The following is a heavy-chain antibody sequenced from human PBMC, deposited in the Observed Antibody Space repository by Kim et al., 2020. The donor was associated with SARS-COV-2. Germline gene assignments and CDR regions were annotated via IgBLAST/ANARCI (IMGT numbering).Heavy chain of an antibody. V-gene: IGHV4-31*03. CDR1: GGSISSGGYY. D-gene: IGHD1-7*01. CDR2: IYYSGST. J-gene: IGHJ4*02. CDR3: ARGTQITGTTGRFDY. Sequence: SETPSLTCTVSGGSISSGGYYWSWIRQHPGKGLEWIGYIYYSGSTYYNPSLKSRVTISVDTSKNQFSLKLSSVTAADTAVYYCARGTQITGTTGRFDYWGQGTLVTVSS.